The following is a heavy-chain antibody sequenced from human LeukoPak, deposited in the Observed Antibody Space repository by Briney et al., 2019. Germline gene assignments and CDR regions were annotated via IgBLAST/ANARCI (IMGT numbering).Heavy chain of an antibody. D-gene: IGHD2-2*01. Sequence: SETLSLTCTISGGSISSYDWSWIRQPPGKGLEWIGYIYYSGSTNYNPSLKSRVTISVDTSKNQFSLKLSSVTAADTAVYYCARLGVFPAVVVPAARSPDYYYYGMDVWGQGTTVTVSS. CDR2: IYYSGST. J-gene: IGHJ6*02. CDR3: ARLGVFPAVVVPAARSPDYYYYGMDV. V-gene: IGHV4-59*08. CDR1: GGSISSYD.